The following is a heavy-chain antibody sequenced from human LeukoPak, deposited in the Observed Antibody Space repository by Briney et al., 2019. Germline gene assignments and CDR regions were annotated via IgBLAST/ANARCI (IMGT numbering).Heavy chain of an antibody. Sequence: PGGSLRLSCAASGFTFSSYAMSWVRQAPGKGLEWVSGISGSGGTTYYADSVKGRFTISRDNSKNTLYLQMNSLRAEDAAVYYCAKAVDMVVVPAANYFDYWGQGTLVTVSS. V-gene: IGHV3-23*01. CDR1: GFTFSSYA. CDR2: ISGSGGTT. CDR3: AKAVDMVVVPAANYFDY. J-gene: IGHJ4*02. D-gene: IGHD2-2*01.